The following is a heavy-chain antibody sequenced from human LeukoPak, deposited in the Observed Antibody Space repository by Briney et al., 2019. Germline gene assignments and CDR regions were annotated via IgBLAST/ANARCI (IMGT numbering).Heavy chain of an antibody. CDR1: GYTFTSYD. D-gene: IGHD3-22*01. Sequence: ASVKVSCKASGYTFTSYDINWVRQATGQGLEWMGWMNPNSGNTGYAQKFQGRVTMTRNTSISTAYMELSSLRSEDTAVYYCARAPPLLNYYDSSGYPFDYWGQGTLVTVSS. CDR3: ARAPPLLNYYDSSGYPFDY. CDR2: MNPNSGNT. J-gene: IGHJ4*02. V-gene: IGHV1-8*01.